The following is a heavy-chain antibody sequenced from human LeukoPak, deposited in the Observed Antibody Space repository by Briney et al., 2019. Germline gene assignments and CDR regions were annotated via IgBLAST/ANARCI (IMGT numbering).Heavy chain of an antibody. CDR1: GGSISSSSYY. V-gene: IGHV4-61*05. J-gene: IGHJ3*02. CDR2: IYYSGST. D-gene: IGHD3-22*01. Sequence: SETLSLTCTVSGGSISSSSYYWSWIRQPPGKGLEWIGYIYYSGSTNYNPSLKSRVTISVDTSKNQFSLKLSSVTAADTAVYFCASYYYDSSRYFVNFAFDIWGQGTMVTVSS. CDR3: ASYYYDSSRYFVNFAFDI.